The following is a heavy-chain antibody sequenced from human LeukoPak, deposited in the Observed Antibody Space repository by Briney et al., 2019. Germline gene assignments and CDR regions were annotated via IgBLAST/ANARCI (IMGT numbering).Heavy chain of an antibody. CDR3: ARGARRYCSGGSCYGNWFDP. J-gene: IGHJ5*02. CDR2: INHSGST. Sequence: PSETLSLTCAVYGGSFSGYYWSWIRQPPGKGLELIGEINHSGSTNYNPSLKSRATISVDTAKNQFSLKLSSVTAADTAVYYCARGARRYCSGGSCYGNWFDPWGQGTLVTVSS. D-gene: IGHD2-15*01. V-gene: IGHV4-34*01. CDR1: GGSFSGYY.